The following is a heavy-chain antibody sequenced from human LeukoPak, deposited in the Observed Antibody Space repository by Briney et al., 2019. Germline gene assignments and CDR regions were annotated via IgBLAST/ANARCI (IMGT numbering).Heavy chain of an antibody. CDR2: ISGSGGKT. J-gene: IGHJ2*01. CDR1: GFTFSSYD. Sequence: GGSLRLSCAASGFTFSSYDMSWVRQAPGKGLEWGSGISGSGGKTYYADSVKGRFTISRDNFKNTLYLQMNSLRAEDTAVYYCAKDWSGTKPFDLWGRGTLVTVSS. D-gene: IGHD1-1*01. CDR3: AKDWSGTKPFDL. V-gene: IGHV3-23*01.